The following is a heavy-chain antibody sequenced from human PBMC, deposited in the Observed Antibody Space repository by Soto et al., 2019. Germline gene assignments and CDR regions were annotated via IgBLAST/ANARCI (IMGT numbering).Heavy chain of an antibody. CDR1: DGSISSGDYY. CDR2: IYYSGTT. V-gene: IGHV4-30-4*01. CDR3: AGDRYYGRGNYYTFDYGMDV. D-gene: IGHD3-10*01. Sequence: SETLSLTCTVSDGSISSGDYYWSWIRQPPGKGLEWIGDIYYSGTTYYNPSLKSRVSISLDTAKNQFSLKLSSVTAADTAVYFCAGDRYYGRGNYYTFDYGMDVWGQGTTVTVSS. J-gene: IGHJ6*02.